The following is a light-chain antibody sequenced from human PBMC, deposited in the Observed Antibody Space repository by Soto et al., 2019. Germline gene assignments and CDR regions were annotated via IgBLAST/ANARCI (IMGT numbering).Light chain of an antibody. CDR1: QGISNY. V-gene: IGKV1-27*01. Sequence: DIQMTQSPSSLSASVGDRVTITCRASQGISNYLAWYQQKPGKVPKLLIYAASTLQSGVPSRFSGSGSGTAFTLTISSLQPKDVATDYCQKYNSAPWTFGQGTKVEIK. J-gene: IGKJ1*01. CDR2: AAS. CDR3: QKYNSAPWT.